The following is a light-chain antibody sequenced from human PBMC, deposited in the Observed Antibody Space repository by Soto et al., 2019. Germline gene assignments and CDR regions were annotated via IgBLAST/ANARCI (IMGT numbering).Light chain of an antibody. CDR2: AVS. V-gene: IGLV2-14*03. J-gene: IGLJ7*01. Sequence: QSALTQPASVSGSPGQSITISCTGTSSDVGAYNFVSWYQQHPGKVPKLMIFAVSSRPSGVSDRFSGSNSGNTASLTISGLQAEDEGDYYCSSYTSSSTHVFGSGTQLTVL. CDR1: SSDVGAYNF. CDR3: SSYTSSSTHV.